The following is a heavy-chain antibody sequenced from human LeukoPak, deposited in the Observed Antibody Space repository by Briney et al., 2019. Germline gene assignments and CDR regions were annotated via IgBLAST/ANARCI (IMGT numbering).Heavy chain of an antibody. CDR1: EDSVSSNSAA. CDR2: TYYRSKWYN. J-gene: IGHJ3*02. D-gene: IGHD6-13*01. V-gene: IGHV6-1*01. Sequence: PSQTLSLTCAISEDSVSSNSAAWNWIRQSPSRGLEWLGRTYYRSKWYNDYAVSVKSRITINPDTSKNQFSLQLNSVTPEDTAVYYCAIAAAASGGDAFDIWGQGTMVTVSS. CDR3: AIAAAASGGDAFDI.